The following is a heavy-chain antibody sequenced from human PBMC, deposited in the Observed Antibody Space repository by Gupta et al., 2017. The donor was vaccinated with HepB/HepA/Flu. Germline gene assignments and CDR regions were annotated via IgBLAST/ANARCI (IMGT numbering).Heavy chain of an antibody. D-gene: IGHD1-26*01. Sequence: QVQLQESGPGLVKPSGTLSLTCVVFGGSISSGDWWNWVRQSPGKRPEWIAEIAQSGSTNYNPSLESRVTISMDKSKNQVSLKLRSVTAADTAVYYCARRRVGATRDFDFWGQGTLVTVSS. J-gene: IGHJ4*02. V-gene: IGHV4-4*02. CDR3: ARRRVGATRDFDF. CDR1: GGSISSGDW. CDR2: IAQSGST.